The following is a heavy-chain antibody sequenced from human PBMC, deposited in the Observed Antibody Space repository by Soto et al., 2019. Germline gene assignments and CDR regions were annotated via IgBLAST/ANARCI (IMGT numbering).Heavy chain of an antibody. D-gene: IGHD6-6*01. Sequence: SETLSLTCAFSVGSISSGGYSWSWIRQPPGKGLEWIGYIYHSGSTYYNPSLKSRVTISVDRSKNQFSLRLSSVTAADTAVYYCARVLRSSTYYFDYWGQGTLVTVSS. V-gene: IGHV4-30-2*01. CDR3: ARVLRSSTYYFDY. CDR1: VGSISSGGYS. CDR2: IYHSGST. J-gene: IGHJ4*02.